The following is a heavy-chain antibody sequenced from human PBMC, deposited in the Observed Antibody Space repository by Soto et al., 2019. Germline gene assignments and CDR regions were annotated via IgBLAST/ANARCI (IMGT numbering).Heavy chain of an antibody. J-gene: IGHJ4*02. CDR1: GFTFSSYA. CDR2: ISYDGSNK. Sequence: QVQLVESGGGVVQPGRSLRISCAASGFTFSSYAMHWVRQAPGKGLEWVAVISYDGSNKYYADSVKGRFTISRDNSQNTLYMKMNSLRAEDTAVYYCARDYGSSGWYGYFDYWGKGTLVTVSS. D-gene: IGHD6-19*01. V-gene: IGHV3-30-3*01. CDR3: ARDYGSSGWYGYFDY.